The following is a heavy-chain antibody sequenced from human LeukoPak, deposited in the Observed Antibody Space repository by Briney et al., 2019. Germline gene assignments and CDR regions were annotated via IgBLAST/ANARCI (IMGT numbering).Heavy chain of an antibody. CDR1: GFTVSSNY. CDR3: ARAYCSSTSCYYWYFDL. CDR2: IYSGGST. J-gene: IGHJ2*01. D-gene: IGHD2-2*01. V-gene: IGHV3-53*01. Sequence: GGSLRLSGAASGFTVSSNYMSWVRQAPGKGLEWVSVIYSGGSTYYADSVKGRFTISRDNSKNTLYLQMNSLRAEDTAVYYCARAYCSSTSCYYWYFDLWGRGTLVTVSS.